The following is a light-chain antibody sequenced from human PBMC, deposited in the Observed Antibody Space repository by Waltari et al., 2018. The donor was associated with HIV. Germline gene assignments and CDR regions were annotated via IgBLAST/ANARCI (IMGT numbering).Light chain of an antibody. CDR3: FSYAGNNYLL. J-gene: IGLJ2*01. CDR2: EVS. V-gene: IGLV2-8*01. Sequence: QSALTQPPSASGSPGQSVTISCPGTSSDLGPYNFLPRYQHHPGKAPKLMISEVSRRPSGVPDRFSGSKSGNTASLTVSGLQAEDEAAYYCFSYAGNNYLLFGGGTKLTVL. CDR1: SSDLGPYNF.